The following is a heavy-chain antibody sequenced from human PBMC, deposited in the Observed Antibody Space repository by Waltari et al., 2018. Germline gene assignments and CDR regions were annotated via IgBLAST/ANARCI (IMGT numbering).Heavy chain of an antibody. CDR1: GGSISSSSYY. V-gene: IGHV4-39*07. Sequence: QLRLQESGPGLVKPSETLSLTCTVSGGSISSSSYYWGWIRQPPGKGLEWIGSIYYSGSTYYNPSLKSRVTISVDTSKNQFSLKLSSVTAADTAVYYCARGQGRSRTRYYYYYMDVWGKGTTVTVSS. CDR2: IYYSGST. CDR3: ARGQGRSRTRYYYYYMDV. J-gene: IGHJ6*03. D-gene: IGHD2-2*01.